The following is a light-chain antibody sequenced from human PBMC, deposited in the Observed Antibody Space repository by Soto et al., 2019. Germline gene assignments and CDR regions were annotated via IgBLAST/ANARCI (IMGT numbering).Light chain of an antibody. CDR2: DAS. CDR1: QTISTW. J-gene: IGKJ2*01. CDR3: QHYNGL. V-gene: IGKV1-5*01. Sequence: DIQMTQSPSTLSASVGDRVTISCRASQTISTWLAWYQQKPGKAPKLLIYDASNLESGVPSRFSGSGSGTEFTLTISSLQPDDFATYYFQHYNGLFGQGTNLEI.